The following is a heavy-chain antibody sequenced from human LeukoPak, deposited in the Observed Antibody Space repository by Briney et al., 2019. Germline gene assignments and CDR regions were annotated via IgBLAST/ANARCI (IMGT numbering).Heavy chain of an antibody. D-gene: IGHD3-16*01. CDR1: GYTFTSYG. CDR2: ISAYNGNT. CDR3: ARENDYVWGSSYNWFDP. Sequence: GASVKVSCKASGYTFTSYGISWARQAPGQGLERMGWISAYNGNTNYAQKLQGRVTMTTDTSTSTAYMELRSLRSDDTAVYYCARENDYVWGSSYNWFDPWGQGTLVTVSS. V-gene: IGHV1-18*01. J-gene: IGHJ5*02.